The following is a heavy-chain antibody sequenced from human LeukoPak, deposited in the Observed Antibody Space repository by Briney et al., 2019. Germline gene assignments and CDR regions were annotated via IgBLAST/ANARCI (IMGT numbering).Heavy chain of an antibody. CDR2: IYHSGST. CDR3: AAELRITMVRGVPNY. D-gene: IGHD3-10*01. J-gene: IGHJ4*02. CDR1: GGSISSGGYS. V-gene: IGHV4-30-2*01. Sequence: SQTLSLTCAVSGGSISSGGYSWSWIRQPPGKGLEWIGYIYHSGSTYYNPSLKSRVTISVDKSKNQFSLKLRSVTAADTAVYYCAAELRITMVRGVPNYWGQGTLVTVSS.